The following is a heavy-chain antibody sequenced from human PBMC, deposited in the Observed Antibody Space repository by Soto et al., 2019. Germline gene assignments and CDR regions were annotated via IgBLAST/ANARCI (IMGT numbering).Heavy chain of an antibody. CDR3: AGATIFGAVILPDYYYMDV. J-gene: IGHJ6*03. D-gene: IGHD3-3*01. Sequence: SETLPLTYTVSGGYISSYYWSWIRQPPGKGLEWIGYIYYSGSTNYNPSLKSRVTISVDTSKNQFSLKLSSVTAADTAVYYCAGATIFGAVILPDYYYMDVWGKGTTVTVSS. CDR2: IYYSGST. V-gene: IGHV4-59*01. CDR1: GGYISSYY.